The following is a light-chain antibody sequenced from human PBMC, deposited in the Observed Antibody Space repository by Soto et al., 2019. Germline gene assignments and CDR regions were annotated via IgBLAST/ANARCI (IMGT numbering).Light chain of an antibody. CDR2: DVS. Sequence: QSVLTQPASVSGSPGQSITISCTGTSSDVGGYNYVSWYQQHPGKAPKLMIYDVSDRPSVVSNRFSGSKSGNTASLTISGLQAEDEADYYCSSYTSSSTWVFGGGTTLTVL. CDR1: SSDVGGYNY. J-gene: IGLJ3*02. V-gene: IGLV2-14*01. CDR3: SSYTSSSTWV.